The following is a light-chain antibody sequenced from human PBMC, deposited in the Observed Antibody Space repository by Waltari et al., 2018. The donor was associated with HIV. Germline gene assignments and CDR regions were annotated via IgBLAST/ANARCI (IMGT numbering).Light chain of an antibody. J-gene: IGKJ1*01. CDR1: QRVDSTF. V-gene: IGKV3D-7*01. Sequence: PGETATLSCRASQRVDSTFLSWYQQKPGQAPRLLIYGASTRVSGISPRFSGSGSGTDFTLTISSLYPEDFAVYYCQQDYNSPGTFGQGTRVEIK. CDR2: GAS. CDR3: QQDYNSPGT.